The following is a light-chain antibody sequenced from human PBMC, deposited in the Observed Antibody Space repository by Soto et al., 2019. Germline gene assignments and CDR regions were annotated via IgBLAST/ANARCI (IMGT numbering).Light chain of an antibody. Sequence: EIVLTQSPGTLSLSPGERATLSCRASQRVSSDSLAWYQQKPGQAPSLLISRASSRATGIPDRFSGSASGTDFTLTISRLEPEDFAVYFCQQYGGSPVTFGGGTKVEIK. J-gene: IGKJ4*01. CDR2: RAS. CDR3: QQYGGSPVT. V-gene: IGKV3-20*01. CDR1: QRVSSDS.